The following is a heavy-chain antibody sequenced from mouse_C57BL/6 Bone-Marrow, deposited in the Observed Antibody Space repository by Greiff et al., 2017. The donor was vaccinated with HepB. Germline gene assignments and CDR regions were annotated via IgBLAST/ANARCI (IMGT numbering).Heavy chain of an antibody. CDR3: ARDPIYYYGSSYAMDY. Sequence: EVKLVESGGGLVKPGGSLKLSCAASGFTFSSYAMSWVRQTPEKRLEWVATISDGGSYTYYPDNVKGRFTISRDNAKNNLYLQMSPLKSEDTAMYYCARDPIYYYGSSYAMDYWGQGTSVTVSS. V-gene: IGHV5-4*01. J-gene: IGHJ4*01. D-gene: IGHD1-1*01. CDR1: GFTFSSYA. CDR2: ISDGGSYT.